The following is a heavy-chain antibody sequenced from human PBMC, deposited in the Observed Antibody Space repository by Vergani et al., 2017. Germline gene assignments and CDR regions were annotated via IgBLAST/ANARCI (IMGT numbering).Heavy chain of an antibody. CDR3: AREIAVAGIMGY. Sequence: VQLVESGGGLVKPGGSLRLSCAASGFTFSSYGMHWVRQAPGKGLEWVAVIWYDGSNKYYADSVKGRFTISRDNSKNTLYLQMNSLRAEDTAVYYCAREIAVAGIMGYWGQGTLVTVSS. CDR1: GFTFSSYG. V-gene: IGHV3-33*01. J-gene: IGHJ4*02. D-gene: IGHD6-19*01. CDR2: IWYDGSNK.